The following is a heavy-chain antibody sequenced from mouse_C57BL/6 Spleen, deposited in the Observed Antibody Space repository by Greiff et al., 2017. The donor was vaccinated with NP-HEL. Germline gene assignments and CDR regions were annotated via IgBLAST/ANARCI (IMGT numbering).Heavy chain of an antibody. CDR3: ARGEPGYFDV. CDR1: GYTFTDYY. CDR2: ISPGSGNT. V-gene: IGHV1-84*01. Sequence: VQLQQSGPELVKPGASVKISCKASGYTFTDYYINWVKQRPGQGLEWIGWISPGSGNTKYNEKFKGKATLTVDTYSSTAYMQLSSLTSEDSAVYFCARGEPGYFDVWGTGTTVTVSS. J-gene: IGHJ1*03.